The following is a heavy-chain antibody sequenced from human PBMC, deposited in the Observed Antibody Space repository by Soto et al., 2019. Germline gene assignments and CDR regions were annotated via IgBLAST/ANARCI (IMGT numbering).Heavy chain of an antibody. D-gene: IGHD6-6*01. V-gene: IGHV1-2*02. CDR1: GYTFTGYY. Sequence: QVQLVQSGAEVKKPGASVKVSCKASGYTFTGYYIHWVRQAPGQGLEWMGWINPNSGDTTYPQKFQGRVTMTRDMSSSSADMELSSLRSDDTAVYYCARGQSHQLVGDFDYCGQGTLVTVSS. CDR3: ARGQSHQLVGDFDY. J-gene: IGHJ4*02. CDR2: INPNSGDT.